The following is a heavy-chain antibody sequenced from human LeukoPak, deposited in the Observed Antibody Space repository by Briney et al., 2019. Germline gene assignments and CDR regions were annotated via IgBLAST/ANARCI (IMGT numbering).Heavy chain of an antibody. CDR1: GYTFTNYG. V-gene: IGHV1-18*01. CDR3: ARSGSYRADYFDY. CDR2: ISAYSGAT. D-gene: IGHD3-10*01. Sequence: GASVKVSCKVSGYTFTNYGISWVRQAPGQGLEWMGWISAYSGATNYAQKLQGRVTMTTDTSTSTAYMELSRLRSDDTAVYYCARSGSYRADYFDYWGQGTLVTVSS. J-gene: IGHJ4*02.